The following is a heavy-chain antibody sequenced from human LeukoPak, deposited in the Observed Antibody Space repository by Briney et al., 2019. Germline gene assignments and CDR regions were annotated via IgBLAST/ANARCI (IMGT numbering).Heavy chain of an antibody. CDR2: IYYSGST. J-gene: IGHJ5*02. CDR3: ARDLPGSNWFDP. V-gene: IGHV4-31*03. Sequence: SETLSLTCTVSGGSISSGGYYWGWVRQHPGTGLEWIGYIYYSGSTYCNPSLKSRVTISVDTSKNQFSLKLSSVTAADTAVYYCARDLPGSNWFDPWGQGTLVTVSS. CDR1: GGSISSGGYY.